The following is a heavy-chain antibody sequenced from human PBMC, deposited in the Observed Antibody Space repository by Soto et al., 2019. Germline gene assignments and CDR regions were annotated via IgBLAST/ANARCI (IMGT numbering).Heavy chain of an antibody. CDR3: AAPHCSGGGCYFTY. Sequence: QLQLQESGPGLVKSSETLSLTCSVPGGSITRSSHYWAWIRQAPGKGLEWIGTVYFGEGTDYNPSLKSRVTMSVDSSKNHLSLKLSSVTAADTAVYYFAAPHCSGGGCYFTYWGPGALVAVSA. J-gene: IGHJ4*02. CDR1: GGSITRSSHY. V-gene: IGHV4-39*02. CDR2: VYFGEGT. D-gene: IGHD2-15*01.